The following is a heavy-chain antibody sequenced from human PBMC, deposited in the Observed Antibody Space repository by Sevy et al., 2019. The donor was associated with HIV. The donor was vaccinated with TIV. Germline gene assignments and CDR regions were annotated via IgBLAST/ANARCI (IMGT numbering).Heavy chain of an antibody. D-gene: IGHD6-13*01. V-gene: IGHV4-31*03. Sequence: SETLSLTCTVSGDSISNDNYYWTWIRQHPGKGLEWIGYIYYSGSTYSKPSLKSRLTTSLDTSKNQFSLKLSSVTAAETAVYYCARGLPAGGTFYFDYWGQGTLVTVSS. CDR2: IYYSGST. CDR1: GDSISNDNYY. CDR3: ARGLPAGGTFYFDY. J-gene: IGHJ4*02.